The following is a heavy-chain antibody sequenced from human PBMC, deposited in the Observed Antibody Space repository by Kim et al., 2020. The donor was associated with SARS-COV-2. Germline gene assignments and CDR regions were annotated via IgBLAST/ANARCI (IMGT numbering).Heavy chain of an antibody. CDR3: ARGGYSDPFDY. CDR1: GYSFTSYA. CDR2: INTNTGNP. Sequence: ASVKVSCKASGYSFTSYAISWVRQAPGQGLEWMGWINTNTGNPTYAQGFTGRFVFSLDTSVTAAYLQISSLNAEDTAVYYCARGGYSDPFDYWGQGTLVT. D-gene: IGHD5-12*01. J-gene: IGHJ4*02. V-gene: IGHV7-4-1*02.